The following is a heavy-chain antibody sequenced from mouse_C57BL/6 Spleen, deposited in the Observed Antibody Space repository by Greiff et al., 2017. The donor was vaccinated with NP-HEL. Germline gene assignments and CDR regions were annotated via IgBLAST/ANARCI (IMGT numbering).Heavy chain of an antibody. V-gene: IGHV1-59*01. CDR3: ARQGGFDY. CDR1: GYTFTSYW. Sequence: QVQLQQPGAELVRPGTSVKLSCKASGYTFTSYWMHWVKQRPGQGLEWIGVIYPSDSYTNYNQKFKGKATLTVDTSSSTAYMQLSSLTSEDSAVYYCARQGGFDYWGQGTTLTVSS. J-gene: IGHJ2*01. CDR2: IYPSDSYT.